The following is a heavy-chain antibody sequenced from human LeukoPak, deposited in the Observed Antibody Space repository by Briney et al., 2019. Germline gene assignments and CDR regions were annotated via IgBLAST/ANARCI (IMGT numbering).Heavy chain of an antibody. V-gene: IGHV1-69*01. D-gene: IGHD6-19*01. J-gene: IGHJ3*02. Sequence: GSSVKVSCKASGGTFSSYAISWVRQAPGQGLEWMGGIIPIFGTANYAQKFQGRVTITADESTSTAYMELSSLRSEDTAVYYCARDLPEPGIAVAGWENRDAFDIWGQGTMVTVSS. CDR2: IIPIFGTA. CDR1: GGTFSSYA. CDR3: ARDLPEPGIAVAGWENRDAFDI.